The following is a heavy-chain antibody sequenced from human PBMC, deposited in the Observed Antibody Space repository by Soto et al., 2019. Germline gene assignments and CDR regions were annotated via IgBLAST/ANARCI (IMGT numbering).Heavy chain of an antibody. J-gene: IGHJ3*02. CDR2: IIPIFGTA. V-gene: IGHV1-69*13. CDR1: GGTFSSYA. D-gene: IGHD3-22*01. Sequence: SVNVSCKASGGTFSSYAISWVRQAPGQGLEWMGGIIPIFGTANYAQKFQGRVTITADESTSTAYMELSSLRSEDTAVYYCAREGTQRGYYDSSGSAAFDIWGQGTMVTVSS. CDR3: AREGTQRGYYDSSGSAAFDI.